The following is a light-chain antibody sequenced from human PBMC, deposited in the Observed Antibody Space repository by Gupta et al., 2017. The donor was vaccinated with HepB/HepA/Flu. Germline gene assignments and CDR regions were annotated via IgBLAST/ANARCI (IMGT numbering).Light chain of an antibody. V-gene: IGKV2D-29*01. CDR2: ELS. CDR1: QSLLHSDGKTY. J-gene: IGKJ2*04. CDR3: MQSGQYPRS. Sequence: IVMTQSRLSLSVTHGPPASMSCKSSQSLLHSDGKTYLHWYLQRPGQPPQLLIYELSNRFSGVPDRFSVSGAGTDFTLKISRVEAGDVGVYYCMQSGQYPRSFGQGTKLEIK.